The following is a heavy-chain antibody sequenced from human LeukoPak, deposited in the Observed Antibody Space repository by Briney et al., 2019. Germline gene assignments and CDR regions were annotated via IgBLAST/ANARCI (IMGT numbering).Heavy chain of an antibody. J-gene: IGHJ4*02. CDR2: ISWDGGST. CDR3: TKGQVVAATPIDY. CDR1: GFTFDDYA. V-gene: IGHV3-43D*03. D-gene: IGHD2-15*01. Sequence: GGSLRLSCAASGFTFDDYAMHWVRQAPGKGLEWVSLISWDGGSTHYADSVKGRFTISRDNSKNSLYLQMNSLRAEDTALYYCTKGQVVAATPIDYWGQGTLVTVSS.